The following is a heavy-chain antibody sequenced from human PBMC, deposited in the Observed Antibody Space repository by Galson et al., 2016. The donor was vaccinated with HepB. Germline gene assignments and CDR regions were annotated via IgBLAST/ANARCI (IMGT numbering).Heavy chain of an antibody. CDR1: GFTFSSYG. CDR3: AKGARTGATNSYYYGMDV. CDR2: IRGSGTST. Sequence: LRLSCAASGFTFSSYGMHWVRQAPGKGLEWVSGIRGSGTSTYYADSVKGRFTISRDNSKNTLYLQMNSLRAEDTAVYYCAKGARTGATNSYYYGMDVWGQGTTVTVSS. V-gene: IGHV3-23*01. D-gene: IGHD1-1*01. J-gene: IGHJ6*02.